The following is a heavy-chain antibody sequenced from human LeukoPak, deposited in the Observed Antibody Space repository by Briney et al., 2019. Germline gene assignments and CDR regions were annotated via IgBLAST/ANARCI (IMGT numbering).Heavy chain of an antibody. D-gene: IGHD5-24*01. J-gene: IGHJ2*01. CDR3: ARIVRDGYNTNWYFDL. V-gene: IGHV2-26*01. Sequence: SGPVLVNPTETLTLTCTVSGFSLSNIRMGMSWIRQPPGQALEWLAHIYSDDGNSYSTSLKSRLTISKDTSKSQVVLAMTNMDPVDTATYYCARIVRDGYNTNWYFDLWGRGTLVTVSS. CDR1: GFSLSNIRMG. CDR2: IYSDDGN.